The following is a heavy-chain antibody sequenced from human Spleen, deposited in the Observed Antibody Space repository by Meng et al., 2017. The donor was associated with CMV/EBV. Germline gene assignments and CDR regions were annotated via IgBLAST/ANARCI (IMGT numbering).Heavy chain of an antibody. J-gene: IGHJ4*02. Sequence: FRSYRMNWVRQAPGKGLEWVSSITSSGSYIYFADLVKGRFTISRDNAKNSVYLQMNSLRAEDTAVYYCARAYCSGTNCYRDDDHFDYWGQGTLVTVSS. CDR1: FRSYR. V-gene: IGHV3-21*01. CDR3: ARAYCSGTNCYRDDDHFDY. D-gene: IGHD2-2*02. CDR2: ITSSGSYI.